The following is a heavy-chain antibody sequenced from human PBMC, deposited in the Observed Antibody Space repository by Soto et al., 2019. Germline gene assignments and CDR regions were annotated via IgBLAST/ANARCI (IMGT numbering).Heavy chain of an antibody. D-gene: IGHD2-15*01. V-gene: IGHV1-69*02. CDR3: VGCCYSSCYYYYMDV. Sequence: QVQLVQSGAEVKKPGSSVKVSCKAYGGTFSSYTISWVRQAPGQGLEWMGRIIPILGIANYAQKFQGRVTITADKSTSTAYMELSSQRSEDTAVYYCVGCCYSSCYYYYMDVWGKGTTVTVSS. J-gene: IGHJ6*03. CDR1: GGTFSSYT. CDR2: IIPILGIA.